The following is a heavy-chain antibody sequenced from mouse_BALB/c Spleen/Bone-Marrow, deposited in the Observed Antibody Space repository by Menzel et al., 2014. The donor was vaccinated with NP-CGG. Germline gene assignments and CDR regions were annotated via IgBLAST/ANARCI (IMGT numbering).Heavy chain of an antibody. Sequence: EVNVVESGGGLVQPKGSLKLSCAASGFTLNTYAMNWVRQAPGKGLEWVARIRSKSNNYATYYADSVKDRFTISRDDSQSMLYLQMNNLKTEDTAMYYCVRRDSSGYWFAYWGQGTLVTVSA. CDR2: IRSKSNNYAT. CDR1: GFTLNTYA. D-gene: IGHD3-2*01. J-gene: IGHJ3*01. CDR3: VRRDSSGYWFAY. V-gene: IGHV10-1*02.